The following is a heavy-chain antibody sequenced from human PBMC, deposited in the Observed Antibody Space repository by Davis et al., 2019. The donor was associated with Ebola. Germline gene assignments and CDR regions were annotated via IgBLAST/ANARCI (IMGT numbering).Heavy chain of an antibody. J-gene: IGHJ4*02. D-gene: IGHD3-3*01. CDR3: ARDSPDDFWSGYPFDY. CDR1: GYTFTSYG. CDR2: IIPILGIA. Sequence: SVKVSCKASGYTFTSYGISWVRQAPGQGLEWMGRIIPILGIANYAQKFQGRVTITADKSTSTAYMELSSLRSEDTAVYYCARDSPDDFWSGYPFDYWGQGTLVTVSS. V-gene: IGHV1-69*04.